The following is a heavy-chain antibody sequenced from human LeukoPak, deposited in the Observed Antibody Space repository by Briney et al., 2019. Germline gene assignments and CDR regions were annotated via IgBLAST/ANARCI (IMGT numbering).Heavy chain of an antibody. CDR1: GGSISSYY. V-gene: IGHV4-4*07. D-gene: IGHD1-26*01. CDR3: ARDWSGGDYYYYYYMDV. J-gene: IGHJ6*03. CDR2: IYTSGST. Sequence: PSETLSLTCTVSGGSISSYYWSWIRQPAGKGLEWIGRIYTSGSTNYNPSLKSRVTMSVGTSKNQFSLKLSSVTAADTAVYYCARDWSGGDYYYYYYMDVWGKGTTVTVSS.